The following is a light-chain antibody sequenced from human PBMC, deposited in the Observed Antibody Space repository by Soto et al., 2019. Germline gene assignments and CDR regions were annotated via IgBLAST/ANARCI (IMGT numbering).Light chain of an antibody. V-gene: IGLV2-14*01. CDR2: AVS. Sequence: QSALTQPASVSGSPGQSITISCTGTSGDVGGYNYVSWYQQHPGKAPKLMIYAVSNRPSGVSNRFSGSTSGPTASLTISGLKAEAEADYYCSSYTSSSTRVFGTGTKVNVL. CDR1: SGDVGGYNY. CDR3: SSYTSSSTRV. J-gene: IGLJ1*01.